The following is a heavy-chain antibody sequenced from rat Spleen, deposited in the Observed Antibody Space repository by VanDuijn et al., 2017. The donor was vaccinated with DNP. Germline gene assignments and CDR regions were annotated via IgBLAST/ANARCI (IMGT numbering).Heavy chain of an antibody. J-gene: IGHJ3*01. CDR1: GFSLTNYH. Sequence: QVQLKESGPGLVLPSQTLSLTCTVSGFSLTNYHVHWVRQPPGKGLGWMGVMWNNGDTSYNSALKSRLSISRDTSKSQVFLKMNSLQTDDTGTYYCTRVYGGYRGWFPYWGQGTLVTVSS. CDR3: TRVYGGYRGWFPY. CDR2: MWNNGDT. V-gene: IGHV2-32*01. D-gene: IGHD1-11*01.